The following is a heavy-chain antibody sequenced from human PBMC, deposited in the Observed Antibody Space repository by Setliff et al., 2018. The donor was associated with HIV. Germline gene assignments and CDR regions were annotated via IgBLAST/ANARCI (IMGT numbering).Heavy chain of an antibody. V-gene: IGHV4-34*01. J-gene: IGHJ1*01. D-gene: IGHD3-22*01. Sequence: PSETLSLTCAVYGESFSGYYWSWIRQPPGKGLEWIGEINHSGSTSYNPSLKSRVIISVDTSKKQFSLKLSSVTAADTAVYYCARVLGRYYDSSGRPGFQHWGQGTLVTVS. CDR2: INHSGST. CDR3: ARVLGRYYDSSGRPGFQH. CDR1: GESFSGYY.